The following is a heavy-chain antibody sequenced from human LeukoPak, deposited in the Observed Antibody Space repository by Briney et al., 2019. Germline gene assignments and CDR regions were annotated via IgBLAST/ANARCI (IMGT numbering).Heavy chain of an antibody. D-gene: IGHD4-11*01. CDR3: AADHDYSLSYDSYGPLDA. CDR2: ISSSSSYI. J-gene: IGHJ5*02. Sequence: GGSLRLSCAASGFTFSSYSMNWVRQAPGKGLEWVSSISSSSSYIYYADSVKGRFTISRDNAKNSLYLQMNSLSSEDTAVYYCAADHDYSLSYDSYGPLDAWGQGTLVTVSS. V-gene: IGHV3-21*04. CDR1: GFTFSSYS.